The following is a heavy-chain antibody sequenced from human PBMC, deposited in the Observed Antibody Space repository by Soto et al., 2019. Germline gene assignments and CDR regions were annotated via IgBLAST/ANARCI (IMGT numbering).Heavy chain of an antibody. V-gene: IGHV3-74*01. Sequence: RRLSCAASGFTFSSYWMHWVRQAPGKGLVWVSRMNEDGGTTDYADSVKGRFTISRDNAKNTLYLQMNSLRVEDTAVYYCASDLSGRADVWGQGTTVTVSS. J-gene: IGHJ6*02. D-gene: IGHD3-10*01. CDR1: GFTFSSYW. CDR2: MNEDGGTT. CDR3: ASDLSGRADV.